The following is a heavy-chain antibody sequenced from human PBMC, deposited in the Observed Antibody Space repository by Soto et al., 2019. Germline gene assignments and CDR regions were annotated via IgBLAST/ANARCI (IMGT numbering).Heavy chain of an antibody. Sequence: QVQLQESGPGLVKPSQTLSLTCTVSGGSISSGGYYWSWIRQHPGKGLEWIGYIYYSGSTYYNPSLKSRVTISVDTSKNQFSLKLSSVTAADTAVYYCTRGGAVLWFGELLYNRFDPWGQGTLVTVSS. J-gene: IGHJ5*02. CDR1: GGSISSGGYY. CDR3: TRGGAVLWFGELLYNRFDP. CDR2: IYYSGST. V-gene: IGHV4-31*03. D-gene: IGHD3-10*01.